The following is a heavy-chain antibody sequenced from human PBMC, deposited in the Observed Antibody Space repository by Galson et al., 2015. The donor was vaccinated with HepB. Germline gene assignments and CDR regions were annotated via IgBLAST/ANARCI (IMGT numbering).Heavy chain of an antibody. J-gene: IGHJ6*02. V-gene: IGHV4-59*01. Sequence: ETLSLTCTVSGGSISSYYWSWIRQPPGKGLEWIGYIYYSGSTNYNPSLKSRVTISVDTSKNQFSLKLSSVTAADTAVYYCASTPEQGITMVRGVPKPGYYYYGMDVWGQGTTVTVSS. CDR2: IYYSGST. CDR3: ASTPEQGITMVRGVPKPGYYYYGMDV. D-gene: IGHD3-10*01. CDR1: GGSISSYY.